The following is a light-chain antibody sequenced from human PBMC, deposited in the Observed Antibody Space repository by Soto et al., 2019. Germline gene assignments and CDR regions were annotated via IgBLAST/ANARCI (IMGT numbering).Light chain of an antibody. V-gene: IGLV1-40*01. CDR3: QSFDSRLSAPV. CDR2: ANN. CDR1: SSNIGSPFD. Sequence: VLTQPPSVSGAPGQRVTISCTGNSSNIGSPFDVHWYQHLPGTAPRLLIYANNNRPSGVPDRFSGSKSGTSASLAITGLQGDDEADYYCQSFDSRLSAPVFGGGTKVTVL. J-gene: IGLJ2*01.